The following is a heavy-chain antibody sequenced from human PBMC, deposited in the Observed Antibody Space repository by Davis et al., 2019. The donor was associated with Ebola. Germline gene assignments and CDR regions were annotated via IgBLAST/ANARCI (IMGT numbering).Heavy chain of an antibody. CDR2: INHSGST. Sequence: SETLSLTCTVSGASTSDYYWSWIRQPPGKGLEWIGDINHSGSTNYNPSLKSRVTISVDTSKNQFSLKLSSVTAADTDVYYCARGRRYSYGPPRYWGQGTLVTVSS. CDR3: ARGRRYSYGPPRY. J-gene: IGHJ4*02. V-gene: IGHV4-34*01. CDR1: GASTSDYY. D-gene: IGHD5-18*01.